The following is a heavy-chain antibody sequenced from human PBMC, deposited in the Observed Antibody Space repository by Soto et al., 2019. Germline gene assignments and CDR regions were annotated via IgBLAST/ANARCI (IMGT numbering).Heavy chain of an antibody. Sequence: EMQLLESGGGLVQPGGSLILSCAASGFSFSTYSLSWVRQSPGKGLEWVSGISGTGESKHYADSARGRFAISRDNSRNTLYLQMSSLRSEDTAVYYCAESWSDRWNTYYFQLWGQGTLVTVSS. CDR3: AESWSDRWNTYYFQL. J-gene: IGHJ1*01. V-gene: IGHV3-23*01. CDR1: GFSFSTYS. CDR2: ISGTGESK. D-gene: IGHD1-1*01.